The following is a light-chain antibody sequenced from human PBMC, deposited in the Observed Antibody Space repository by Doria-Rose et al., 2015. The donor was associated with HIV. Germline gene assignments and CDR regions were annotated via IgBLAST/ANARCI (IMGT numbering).Light chain of an antibody. Sequence: MTQSPLSPPVTPGQPASISRRSSRSLLHTIGYNYLDWYLQKPGQSPQLLIYLGSNRASGVPDRFSGSGSGTDFTLKISRVEAEDVGVYYCMQALQTPYTFGQGTKLEIK. J-gene: IGKJ2*01. CDR1: RSLLHTIGYNY. CDR2: LGS. CDR3: MQALQTPYT. V-gene: IGKV2-28*01.